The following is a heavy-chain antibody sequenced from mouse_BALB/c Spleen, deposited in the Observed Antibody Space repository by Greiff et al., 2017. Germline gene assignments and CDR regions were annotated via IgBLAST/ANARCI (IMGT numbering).Heavy chain of an antibody. V-gene: IGHV3-2*02. CDR2: ISYSGST. CDR3: ARRYDVGAMDY. D-gene: IGHD2-14*01. J-gene: IGHJ4*01. CDR1: GYSITSDYA. Sequence: EVQRVESGPGLVKPSQSLSLTCTVTGYSITSDYAWNWIRQFPGNKLEWMGYISYSGSTSYNPSLKSRISITRDTSKNQFFLQLNSVTTEDTATYYCARRYDVGAMDYWGQGTSVTVSS.